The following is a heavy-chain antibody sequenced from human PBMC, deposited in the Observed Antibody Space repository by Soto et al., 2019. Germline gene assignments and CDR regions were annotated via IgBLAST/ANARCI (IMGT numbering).Heavy chain of an antibody. Sequence: GGSLRLSCAASGFTFSSYGMHWVRQAPGKGLEWVAVIWYDGSNKYYADSVKGRFTISRDNSKNMLYLQMNSLRAEDTAVYYCASSRGYCSSTSCYINYYYYGMDVWGQGTTVTVSS. CDR1: GFTFSSYG. D-gene: IGHD2-2*02. CDR2: IWYDGSNK. V-gene: IGHV3-33*01. J-gene: IGHJ6*02. CDR3: ASSRGYCSSTSCYINYYYYGMDV.